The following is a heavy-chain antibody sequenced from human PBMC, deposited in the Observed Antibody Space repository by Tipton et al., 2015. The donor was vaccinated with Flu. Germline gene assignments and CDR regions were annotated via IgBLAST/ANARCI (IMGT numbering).Heavy chain of an antibody. D-gene: IGHD5-18*01. CDR1: GGSISSSNW. V-gene: IGHV4-4*02. CDR3: ASGNTATDY. CDR2: IYYSGST. Sequence: TLSLTCAVSGGSISSSNWWSWVRQPPGKGLEWIGSIYYSGSTYYNPSLKSRVTISVDTSKNQFSLKLSSVTAADTAVYYCASGNTATDYWGQGTLVTVSS. J-gene: IGHJ4*02.